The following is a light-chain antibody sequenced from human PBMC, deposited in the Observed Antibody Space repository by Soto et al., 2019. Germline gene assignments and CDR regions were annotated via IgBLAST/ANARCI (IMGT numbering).Light chain of an antibody. CDR1: QSVRSSH. V-gene: IGKV3-20*01. J-gene: IGKJ1*01. CDR2: GAS. Sequence: EIVLTQSPGTLSLSPGERATLSCRASQSVRSSHLAWYQQKPGQAPRLLIYGASSRATGIPDRFSGSGSGTDFSLIISRLEPEDFAVYSCQQFSSSPATFGQGTKVEI. CDR3: QQFSSSPAT.